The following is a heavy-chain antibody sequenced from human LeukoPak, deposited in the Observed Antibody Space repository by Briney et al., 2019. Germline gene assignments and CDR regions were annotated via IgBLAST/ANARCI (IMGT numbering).Heavy chain of an antibody. CDR2: FSTYNGDT. CDR1: GGTFSSYT. CDR3: AIGQGVITWGGADVYDV. V-gene: IGHV1-18*01. D-gene: IGHD3-16*01. Sequence: ASVKVSCKPSGGTFSSYTINWVRQAPGQRPEWMGWFSTYNGDTKYAQKLKGRLTLTADTLKTTAYMELRTLISDDTATYYCAIGQGVITWGGADVYDVWGQGTTVIVSS. J-gene: IGHJ3*01.